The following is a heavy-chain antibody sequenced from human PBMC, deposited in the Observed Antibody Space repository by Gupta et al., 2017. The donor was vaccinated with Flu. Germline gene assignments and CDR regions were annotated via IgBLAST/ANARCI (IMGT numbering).Heavy chain of an antibody. V-gene: IGHV1-2*02. D-gene: IGHD3-10*01. J-gene: IGHJ4*02. CDR3: ARIINLGLRGGLDY. Sequence: QVQLVQSGAEVKKPGASVKVSCKASGYTFTGPYMHWVRQAPGQGLEWMGWMNPDTGDTNYSQKYKGRVTMTRDTSISTAYMALSSLRSDDTAVYYCARIINLGLRGGLDYWGQGTLVTVSS. CDR2: MNPDTGDT. CDR1: GYTFTGPY.